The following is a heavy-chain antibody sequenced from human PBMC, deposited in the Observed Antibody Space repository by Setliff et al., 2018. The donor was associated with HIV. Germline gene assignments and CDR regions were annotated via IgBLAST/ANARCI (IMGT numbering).Heavy chain of an antibody. D-gene: IGHD6-6*01. V-gene: IGHV4-34*01. J-gene: IGHJ4*02. CDR3: ARSNELIAARYFDY. CDR2: INHSGST. Sequence: SETLSLTCAVYGGSFSGYYWSWIRQPPGKGLEWIGEINHSGSTNYNPSLKSRVTISVDTSKNQFSLKLSSVTAADTAVYYCARSNELIAARYFDYWGQGTLVTVPQ. CDR1: GGSFSGYY.